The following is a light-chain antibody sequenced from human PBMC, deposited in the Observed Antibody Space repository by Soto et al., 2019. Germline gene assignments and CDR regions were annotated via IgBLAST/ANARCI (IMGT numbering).Light chain of an antibody. CDR1: QSVRSSY. J-gene: IGKJ5*01. CDR3: QQQGRSWIT. V-gene: IGKV3-20*01. Sequence: VVVTQSTTNLSLSPGESATRSCRASQSVRSSYLAWYQQTPGQTPRLLIYAASSRATGIPDRFSGSGSGTDFSLTISRLEPEDFAVYYCQQQGRSWITFGQGTRLDIK. CDR2: AAS.